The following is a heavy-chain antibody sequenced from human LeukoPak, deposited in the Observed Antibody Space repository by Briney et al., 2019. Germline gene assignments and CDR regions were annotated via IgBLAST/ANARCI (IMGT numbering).Heavy chain of an antibody. V-gene: IGHV1-46*01. CDR2: INPSGGST. CDR3: ARRMVGATRGSRRDAFDI. J-gene: IGHJ3*02. Sequence: ASVKVSCKASGYTFTSYYMHWVRQAPGQGLEWMGIINPSGGSTSYAQKFQGRVTITRNTSISTAYMELSSLRSEDTAVYYCARRMVGATRGSRRDAFDIWGQGTMVTVSS. CDR1: GYTFTSYY. D-gene: IGHD1-26*01.